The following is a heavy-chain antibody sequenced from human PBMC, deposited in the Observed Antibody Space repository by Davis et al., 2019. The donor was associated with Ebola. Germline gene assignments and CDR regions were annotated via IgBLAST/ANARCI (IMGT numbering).Heavy chain of an antibody. J-gene: IGHJ4*02. CDR1: GFTFSRHS. CDR2: ISSSSSYI. V-gene: IGHV3-21*03. D-gene: IGHD4-17*01. Sequence: GESLKISCAASGFTFSRHSMHWVRQAPGKGLEWVSSISSSSSYIYYADSVKGRFTISRDNAKNSLYLQMNSLKTEDTAVYYCTFYGDYAGYWGQGTLVTVSS. CDR3: TFYGDYAGY.